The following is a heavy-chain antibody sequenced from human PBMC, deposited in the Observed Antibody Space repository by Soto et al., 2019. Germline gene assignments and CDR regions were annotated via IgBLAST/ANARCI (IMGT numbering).Heavy chain of an antibody. V-gene: IGHV3-23*01. Sequence: SVKGRFAISRDRSKNRLSLQMNSLRVEDTAVYYCAKGLDGSGYYHNWFDSWGQGTLITVSS. J-gene: IGHJ5*01. D-gene: IGHD3-22*01. CDR3: AKGLDGSGYYHNWFDS.